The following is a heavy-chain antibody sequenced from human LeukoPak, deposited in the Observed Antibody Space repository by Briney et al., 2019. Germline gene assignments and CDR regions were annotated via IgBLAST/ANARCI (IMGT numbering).Heavy chain of an antibody. CDR2: ISSSGSTI. V-gene: IGHV3-48*03. J-gene: IGHJ4*02. CDR3: AKAQNYYDSSGYYSVMSALGAPFDY. CDR1: GFTFSSYE. D-gene: IGHD3-22*01. Sequence: GGSLRLSCAASGFTFSSYEMNWVRQAPGKGLEWVSYISSSGSTIYYADSVKGRFTISRDNAKNTLYLQMNSLRAEDTAVYYCAKAQNYYDSSGYYSVMSALGAPFDYWGQGTLVTVSS.